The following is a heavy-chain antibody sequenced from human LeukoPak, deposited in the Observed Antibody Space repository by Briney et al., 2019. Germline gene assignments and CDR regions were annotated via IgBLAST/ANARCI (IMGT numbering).Heavy chain of an antibody. CDR3: ARVRFLEWLPFDY. D-gene: IGHD3-3*01. Sequence: SETLSLTCTVSGASISSGDYHWSWIRPHPGKGLEWIGSIYYSGSTSYNPSLKSRVTISVDTSKNQFSLKLSSVTAADTAVYYCARVRFLEWLPFDYWGQGTLVTVSS. J-gene: IGHJ4*02. CDR1: GASISSGDYH. CDR2: IYYSGST. V-gene: IGHV4-31*03.